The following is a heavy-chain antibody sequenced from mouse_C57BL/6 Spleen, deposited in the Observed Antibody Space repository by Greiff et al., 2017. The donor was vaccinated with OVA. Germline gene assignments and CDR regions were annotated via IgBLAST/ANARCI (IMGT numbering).Heavy chain of an antibody. D-gene: IGHD2-5*01. CDR2: IDPETGGT. CDR1: GYTFTDYD. CDR3: TRWAAYYSNYPGFAY. Sequence: QVQLKESGAELVRPGASVTLSCKASGYTFTDYDMHWVKQTPVHGLEWIGAIDPETGGTAYNQQFKGKAILTANKSSSTAYMELRSLSSEDSAVYYCTRWAAYYSNYPGFAYWGQGTRVTVSA. J-gene: IGHJ3*01. V-gene: IGHV1-15*01.